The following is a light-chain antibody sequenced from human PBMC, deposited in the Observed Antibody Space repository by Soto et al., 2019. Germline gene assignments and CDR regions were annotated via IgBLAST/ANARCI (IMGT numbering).Light chain of an antibody. CDR3: QRYGSSPPFT. CDR2: GAS. J-gene: IGKJ2*01. Sequence: ESVLTHSPGTLSLSPGERATLSCRASQRVSSSYLAWYQQKPGQAPRLLIYGASTRATGIPDRFSGSGSGTDFTLTISRLEPEDFAVYFCQRYGSSPPFTFGQGTK. V-gene: IGKV3-20*01. CDR1: QRVSSSY.